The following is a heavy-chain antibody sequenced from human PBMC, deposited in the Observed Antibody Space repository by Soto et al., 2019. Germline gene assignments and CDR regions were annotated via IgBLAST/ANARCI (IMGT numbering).Heavy chain of an antibody. CDR3: AKDTCVSLCSSSWYWGY. CDR1: GFTFSSYA. D-gene: IGHD6-13*01. V-gene: IGHV3-23*01. Sequence: EVQLLESGGGLVQPGGSLRLSCAASGFTFSSYAMSWVRQAPGKGLEWVSAISGSGGSTYYADSVKGRFTISRDNSNNTLYLQMNSLRAEDTAVYDCAKDTCVSLCSSSWYWGYWGQGTLVTVSS. CDR2: ISGSGGST. J-gene: IGHJ4*02.